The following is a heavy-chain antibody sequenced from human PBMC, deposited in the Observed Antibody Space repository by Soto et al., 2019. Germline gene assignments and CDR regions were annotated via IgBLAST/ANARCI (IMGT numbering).Heavy chain of an antibody. Sequence: GGSLRLSCAASGLTFSSYGMHWVRQAPGKGLEWVAVISYDGSNKYYADSVKGRFTISSDNSKNTLYLQMNSLRAEDTAVYYCAKGANYYGSGSYLAYYGMDVWGQGTTVTVSS. D-gene: IGHD3-10*01. CDR1: GLTFSSYG. CDR2: ISYDGSNK. V-gene: IGHV3-30*18. J-gene: IGHJ6*02. CDR3: AKGANYYGSGSYLAYYGMDV.